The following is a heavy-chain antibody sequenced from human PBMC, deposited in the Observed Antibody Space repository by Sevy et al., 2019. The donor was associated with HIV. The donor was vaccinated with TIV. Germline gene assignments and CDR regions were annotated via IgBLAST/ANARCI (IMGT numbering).Heavy chain of an antibody. D-gene: IGHD5-12*01. V-gene: IGHV3-73*01. J-gene: IGHJ4*02. Sequence: GGSLRLSCTASGLTFSGSAIHWVRQASGKGLEWVARIRTKANSDATAYAASVKGRFTISRDDSKNTAFLQMNSLKTEVTAVYYCTSGRLRYYFDYWGQGTLFTVSS. CDR1: GLTFSGSA. CDR2: IRTKANSDAT. CDR3: TSGRLRYYFDY.